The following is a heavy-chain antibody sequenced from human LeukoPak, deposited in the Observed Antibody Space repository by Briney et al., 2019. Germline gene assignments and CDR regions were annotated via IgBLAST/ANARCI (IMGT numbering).Heavy chain of an antibody. CDR2: FDPEDGDK. J-gene: IGHJ4*02. CDR1: GYTLTELS. V-gene: IGHV1-24*01. D-gene: IGHD1-7*01. Sequence: GASVKVSCKVSGYTLTELSMHWVRQAPGKGLEWMGGFDPEDGDKIYAQKFQGRVTMTEDTSTDTAYMELSSLRSEDTAVYYCATDTAGTTGFDYWGQGTLVTVSS. CDR3: ATDTAGTTGFDY.